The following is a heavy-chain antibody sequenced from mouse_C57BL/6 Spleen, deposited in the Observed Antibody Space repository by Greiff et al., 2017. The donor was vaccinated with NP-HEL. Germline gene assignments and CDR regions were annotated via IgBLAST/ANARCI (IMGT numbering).Heavy chain of an antibody. V-gene: IGHV5-17*01. D-gene: IGHD1-1*01. CDR1: GFTFSDYG. CDR3: ARPSTTVVSYAMDY. J-gene: IGHJ4*01. CDR2: ISSGSSTI. Sequence: EVHLVESGGGLVKPGGSLKLSCAASGFTFSDYGMHWVRQAPEKGLEWVAYISSGSSTIYYADTVKGRFTISRDNAKNTLFLQMTSLRSEDTAMYYCARPSTTVVSYAMDYWGQGTSVTVSS.